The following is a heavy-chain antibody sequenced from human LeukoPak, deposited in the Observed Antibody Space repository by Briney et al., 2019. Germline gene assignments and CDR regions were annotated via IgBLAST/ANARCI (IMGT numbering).Heavy chain of an antibody. CDR3: ARSKDTIAAAGKRYFQH. V-gene: IGHV4-4*02. J-gene: IGHJ1*01. D-gene: IGHD6-13*01. CDR2: IYHSGST. CDR1: GGSISSSNW. Sequence: SETLSLTCAVSGGSISSSNWWSWVRQPPGKGLEWIGEIYHSGSTNYNPSLKSRVTISVDKSKNQFSLKLSSVTAADTAVYYCARSKDTIAAAGKRYFQHWGQGTLVTVSS.